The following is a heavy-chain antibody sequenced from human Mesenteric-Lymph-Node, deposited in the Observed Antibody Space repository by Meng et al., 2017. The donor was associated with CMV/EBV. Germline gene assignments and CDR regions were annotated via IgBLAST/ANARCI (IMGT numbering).Heavy chain of an antibody. V-gene: IGHV3-23*01. CDR3: ARKDYFDSSGKIRVYGMDV. J-gene: IGHJ6*02. CDR1: GFTFSSYA. D-gene: IGHD3-22*01. CDR2: ISSSGGTT. Sequence: GESLKISCAASGFTFSSYAMSWVRQAPGKGLEWVSAISSSGGTTYYADSVKGRFTISRDNAKNSVYLQLNSLRAEDTAIYYCARKDYFDSSGKIRVYGMDVWGQGTTVTVSS.